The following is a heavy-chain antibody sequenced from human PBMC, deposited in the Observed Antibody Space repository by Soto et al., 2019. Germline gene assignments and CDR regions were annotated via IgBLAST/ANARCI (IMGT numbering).Heavy chain of an antibody. CDR3: ARGDICYDLVPSYYYMDS. CDR1: GGTFSSYA. D-gene: IGHD5-12*01. CDR2: TIPIFGTA. J-gene: IGHJ6*03. Sequence: SVKVSCKASGGTFSSYAISWVRQAPGQGLEWMGGTIPIFGTANYAQKFQGRVTITADESTSTAYMELSSLRSEDTAVYYCARGDICYDLVPSYYYMDSWRQGTTVTVSS. V-gene: IGHV1-69*13.